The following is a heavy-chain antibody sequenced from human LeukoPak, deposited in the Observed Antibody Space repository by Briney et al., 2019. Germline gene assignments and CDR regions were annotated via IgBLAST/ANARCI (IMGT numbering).Heavy chain of an antibody. D-gene: IGHD3-9*01. Sequence: GESLKICCKGSGYSFTSYWIGWGRQMPGKGLEWVGIIYAGDSDTRYSPYFQGQDTISADKSISTAYLQWSSLKATDTAMYYCARLTYDILTGHSGAFDIWGQGTMVTVSS. V-gene: IGHV5-51*01. CDR2: IYAGDSDT. CDR1: GYSFTSYW. J-gene: IGHJ3*02. CDR3: ARLTYDILTGHSGAFDI.